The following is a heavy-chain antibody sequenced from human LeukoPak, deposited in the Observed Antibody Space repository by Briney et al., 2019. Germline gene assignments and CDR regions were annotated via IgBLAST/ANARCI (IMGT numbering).Heavy chain of an antibody. D-gene: IGHD1-1*01. CDR1: GFTFSSYA. CDR2: ISVGGGGT. Sequence: GGSLRLSCAASGFTFSSYAMSWVRQAPGKGLEWVSVISVGGGGTTYADSVKGRFTISRDNSKNTLYLQMNSLRAEDTAVYYCGTAPESFGDHVVPPLLEIQVDLWGRGTLVTVSS. CDR3: GTAPESFGDHVVPPLLEIQVDL. V-gene: IGHV3-23*01. J-gene: IGHJ2*01.